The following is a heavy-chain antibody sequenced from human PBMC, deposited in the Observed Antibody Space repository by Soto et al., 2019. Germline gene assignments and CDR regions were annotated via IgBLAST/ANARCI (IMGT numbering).Heavy chain of an antibody. Sequence: GGSLRLSCAASGFTFSSYWMSWVRQAPGKGLEWVANIKQDGSEKYYVDSVKGRFTISRDNAKNSLYLQMNSLRAEDTAVYYCARAVGVPAAGYYYYYMDVWGKGTTVTVSS. CDR3: ARAVGVPAAGYYYYYMDV. CDR2: IKQDGSEK. J-gene: IGHJ6*03. D-gene: IGHD2-2*01. CDR1: GFTFSSYW. V-gene: IGHV3-7*01.